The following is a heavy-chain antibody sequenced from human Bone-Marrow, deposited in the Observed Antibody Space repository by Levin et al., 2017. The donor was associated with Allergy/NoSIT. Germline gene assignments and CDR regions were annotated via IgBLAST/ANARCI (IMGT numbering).Heavy chain of an antibody. V-gene: IGHV3-33*01. D-gene: IGHD6-13*01. Sequence: GESLKISCAASGFTFSSYGMHWVRQAPGKGLEWVAVIWFDGSNKYYADSVKGRFTISRDNPKNTLYLQVNSLRAEDTAVYYCARGAADRTYYYYYYLDVWGKGTTVTVSS. CDR3: ARGAADRTYYYYYYLDV. CDR1: GFTFSSYG. CDR2: IWFDGSNK. J-gene: IGHJ6*03.